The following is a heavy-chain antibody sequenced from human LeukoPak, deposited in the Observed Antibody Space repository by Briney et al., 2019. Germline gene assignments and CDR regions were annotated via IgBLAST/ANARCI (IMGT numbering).Heavy chain of an antibody. CDR1: GGSISSGGYY. Sequence: SETLSLTCTVSGGSISSGGYYWSWIRQHPGKGLEWIGYIYYSGSTYYNPSLKSRVTISVDTSKNQFSLKLSSVTAADTAVYYCPRSPTVTTLDYWGQGTLVTVSS. CDR2: IYYSGST. CDR3: PRSPTVTTLDY. D-gene: IGHD4-17*01. V-gene: IGHV4-31*03. J-gene: IGHJ4*02.